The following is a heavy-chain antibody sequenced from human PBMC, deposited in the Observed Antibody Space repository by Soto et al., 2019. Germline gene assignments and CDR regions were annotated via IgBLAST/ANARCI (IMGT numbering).Heavy chain of an antibody. J-gene: IGHJ4*02. CDR2: IWYDGSNK. Sequence: QVQLVESGGGVVQPGRSLRLSCAASGFTFSSYGMHWVRQAPGKGLEWVAVIWYDGSNKYYADSVKGRFTISRDNSKNTLYLQMNSRRAEDTAVYYCARADYGDYLDYFDYWGQGTLVTVSS. CDR1: GFTFSSYG. CDR3: ARADYGDYLDYFDY. V-gene: IGHV3-33*01. D-gene: IGHD4-17*01.